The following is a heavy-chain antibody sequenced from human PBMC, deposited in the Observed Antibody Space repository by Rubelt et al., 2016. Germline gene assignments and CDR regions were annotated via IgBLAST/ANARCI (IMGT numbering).Heavy chain of an antibody. V-gene: IGHV4-59*08. J-gene: IGHJ4*01. Sequence: QVQLQESGPGLVKPSETLSLTCTVSGGSISSYYCSWIRQPPGKGLEWIGYIYYSGSSNYNPSLKSRVIMSVDPSKNQFSRKLSSVTAADTAVYYCARGAQTTTWVWGQGTLVTVSS. CDR2: IYYSGSS. D-gene: IGHD1-14*01. CDR3: ARGAQTTTWV. CDR1: GGSISSYY.